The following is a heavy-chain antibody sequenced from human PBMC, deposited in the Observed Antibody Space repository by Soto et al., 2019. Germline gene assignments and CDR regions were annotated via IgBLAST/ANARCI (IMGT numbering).Heavy chain of an antibody. Sequence: QVQLVESGGGVVQPGRSLRLSCAASGFTFSSYGMHWVRQAPGKGLEWVAVIWYDGSNKYYADSVKGRFTISRDNSKNTLDLQMNSLRAEDTAVYYCARVLWLAGGAFDIWGQGTMVTVSS. J-gene: IGHJ3*02. CDR3: ARVLWLAGGAFDI. CDR2: IWYDGSNK. V-gene: IGHV3-33*01. D-gene: IGHD6-19*01. CDR1: GFTFSSYG.